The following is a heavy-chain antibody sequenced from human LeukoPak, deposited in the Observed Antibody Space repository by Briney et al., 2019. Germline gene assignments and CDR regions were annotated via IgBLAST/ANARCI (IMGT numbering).Heavy chain of an antibody. J-gene: IGHJ3*02. D-gene: IGHD1-1*01. CDR2: IGTAGDK. Sequence: GGSLRLPCAASGFTFSSYDMHWVRQATGKGLEGVSAIGTAGDKYYPGSVKGRFTISRENAKNSLYLQMNSLRAGDTAVYYCARKGTTGAFDIWGQGTMVTVSS. CDR3: ARKGTTGAFDI. CDR1: GFTFSSYD. V-gene: IGHV3-13*04.